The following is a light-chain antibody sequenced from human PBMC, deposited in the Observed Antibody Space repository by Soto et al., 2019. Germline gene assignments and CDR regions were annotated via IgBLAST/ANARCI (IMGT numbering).Light chain of an antibody. V-gene: IGKV2-30*01. CDR3: QQYGSSPTTT. CDR2: KVS. CDR1: QSLVYTDGNTY. Sequence: LPVTLGQPASISCRSSQSLVYTDGNTYLAWFQQRPGQSPRRLIYKVSNRDSGVPDRFSGSGSGTDFTLTISRLEPEDFAVYYCQQYGSSPTTTFGQGTRLEIK. J-gene: IGKJ5*01.